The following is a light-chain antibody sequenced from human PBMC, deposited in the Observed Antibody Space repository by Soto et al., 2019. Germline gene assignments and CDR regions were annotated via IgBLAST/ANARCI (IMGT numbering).Light chain of an antibody. CDR3: QQYGSSLWP. Sequence: EIVLAQSPAARSLSPAQGPTLSCTPSQSVSSSYLAWYQQKPGQAPRLLIYGASSRATGIPDRFSGSGSGTDFTLTISRLEPEDFAVYYCQQYGSSLWPFGQGTKVDIK. CDR1: QSVSSSY. J-gene: IGKJ1*01. CDR2: GAS. V-gene: IGKV3-20*01.